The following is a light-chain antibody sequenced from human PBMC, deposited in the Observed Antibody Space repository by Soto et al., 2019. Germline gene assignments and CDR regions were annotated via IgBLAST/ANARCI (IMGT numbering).Light chain of an antibody. Sequence: DIQMTQSPSTLSASVGDRVTITCRASQNINIWLAWYQHKPGTAPKVLIYKASTLETGVPTRFSGSGSGTEFTLTISALQPYDFAAYYCQQYNTYSRTFGQGTTVVIK. CDR1: QNINIW. J-gene: IGKJ2*01. V-gene: IGKV1-5*03. CDR2: KAS. CDR3: QQYNTYSRT.